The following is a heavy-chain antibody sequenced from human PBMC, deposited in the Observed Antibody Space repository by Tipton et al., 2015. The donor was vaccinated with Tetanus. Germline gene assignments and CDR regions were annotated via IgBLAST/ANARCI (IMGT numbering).Heavy chain of an antibody. V-gene: IGHV4-59*08. D-gene: IGHD2-15*01. CDR3: ASSGGSSSNYYYYGMDV. CDR1: GGSISSYY. CDR2: IYYSGST. Sequence: TLSLTCTVSGGSISSYYWSWIRQPPGKGLEWIGYIYYSGSTNYNPSLKSRVTISVDTSKNQFSLKLSSVTAADTAVYYCASSGGSSSNYYYYGMDVWGQGTTVTVSS. J-gene: IGHJ6*02.